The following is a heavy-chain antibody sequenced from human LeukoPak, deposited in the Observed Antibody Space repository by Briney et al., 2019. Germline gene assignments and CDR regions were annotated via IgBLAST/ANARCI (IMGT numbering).Heavy chain of an antibody. CDR3: ARDLSPIAVAEYFDL. J-gene: IGHJ2*01. Sequence: GGSLRLSCAASGFTVSSNYMSWVRPAPGKGLEWVSSISSSSSYIYYADPVKGRFTISRDNAKNSLYLQMNSLRAEDTAVYCCARDLSPIAVAEYFDLWGRGTLVTVSS. CDR1: GFTVSSNY. CDR2: ISSSSSYI. D-gene: IGHD6-19*01. V-gene: IGHV3-21*01.